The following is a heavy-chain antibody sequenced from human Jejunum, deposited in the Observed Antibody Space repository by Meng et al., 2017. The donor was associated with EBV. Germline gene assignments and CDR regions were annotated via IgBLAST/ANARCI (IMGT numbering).Heavy chain of an antibody. D-gene: IGHD3-3*01. V-gene: IGHV4-4*02. J-gene: IGHJ4*02. CDR2: IYHSGST. CDR3: ARYGSGYFPALWY. CDR1: GDSISMSSW. Sequence: QGRLKESVPGLWKPSGTPSLPCVVSGDSISMSSWWSWVRQPPGKGLEWIGEIYHSGSTNYNPSLKSRVTISVDKSKNQFSLKLSSVTAADTAVYYCARYGSGYFPALWYWGQGTLVTVSS.